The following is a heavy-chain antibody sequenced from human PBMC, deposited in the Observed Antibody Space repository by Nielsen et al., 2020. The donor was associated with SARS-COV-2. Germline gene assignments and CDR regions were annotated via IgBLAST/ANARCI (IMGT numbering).Heavy chain of an antibody. D-gene: IGHD6-6*01. Sequence: GESLKISCAASGFTFSSYTLSWVRQTPGKGLEWVAGISASGSTTDYADSVKGRFAISRDNSGNTLYLHMNSLRAEDTAVYYCTSAPRSSVPPPWDYWGQGILVTVSS. CDR3: TSAPRSSVPPPWDY. J-gene: IGHJ4*02. CDR1: GFTFSSYT. CDR2: ISASGSTT. V-gene: IGHV3-23*01.